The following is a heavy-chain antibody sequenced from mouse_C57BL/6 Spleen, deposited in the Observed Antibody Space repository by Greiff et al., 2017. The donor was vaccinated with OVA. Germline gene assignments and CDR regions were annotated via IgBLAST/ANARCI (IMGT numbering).Heavy chain of an antibody. V-gene: IGHV1-62-2*01. CDR3: ARHEDWSYYSNYERYVDV. D-gene: IGHD2-5*01. J-gene: IGHJ1*03. Sequence: QVQLKESGAELVKPGASVKLSCKASGYTFTEYTIHWVKQRSGQGLEWIGWFYPGSGSIKYNEKFKDKATLTADKSSSTVYMELSRLTSEDSAVYFCARHEDWSYYSNYERYVDVWGTGTTVTVSS. CDR2: FYPGSGSI. CDR1: GYTFTEYT.